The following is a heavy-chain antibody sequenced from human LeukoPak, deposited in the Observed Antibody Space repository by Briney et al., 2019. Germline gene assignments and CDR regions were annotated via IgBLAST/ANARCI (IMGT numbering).Heavy chain of an antibody. D-gene: IGHD3-22*01. Sequence: PGGSLRLTCAASGFTFSTYGKQRLRQAPGKGLGWVTFIGSDGNEKYYADSVKGRFTISRDNSRSTLYLQMNSLRVEYRAVYYCGQERGRRGFFDDWGQGTLVTVSS. V-gene: IGHV3-30*02. CDR2: IGSDGNEK. CDR3: GQERGRRGFFDD. J-gene: IGHJ4*02. CDR1: GFTFSTYG.